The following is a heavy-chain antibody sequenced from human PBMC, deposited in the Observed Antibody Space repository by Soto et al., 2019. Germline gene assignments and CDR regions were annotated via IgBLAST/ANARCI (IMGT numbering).Heavy chain of an antibody. Sequence: QITLKESGPTLVKPTQTLTLTCTFSGFSLSTRGVAVGWFRQPPGKALEWLALIYWDEDKWYSPPLKSRPTTTDDTSKNRVGLTMTNMDPVDTATYYCAHRPRGYAYYFDDWGQGTLVTVSS. D-gene: IGHD5-12*01. CDR1: GFSLSTRGVA. CDR3: AHRPRGYAYYFDD. V-gene: IGHV2-5*02. J-gene: IGHJ4*02. CDR2: IYWDEDK.